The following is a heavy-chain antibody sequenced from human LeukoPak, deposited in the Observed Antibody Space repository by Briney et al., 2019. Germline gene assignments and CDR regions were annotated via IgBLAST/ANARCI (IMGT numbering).Heavy chain of an antibody. V-gene: IGHV3-53*01. J-gene: IGHJ4*02. Sequence: GGSLRLSCTVSGFTVSSNSMSWVRQAPGKGLEWVSFIYSDNTHYSDSVKGRFTISRDNSKNTLYLQMNSLRAEDTAVYYCAKGSYGSGTYGSFDYWGQGTLVTVSS. CDR3: AKGSYGSGTYGSFDY. D-gene: IGHD3-10*01. CDR1: GFTVSSNS. CDR2: IYSDNT.